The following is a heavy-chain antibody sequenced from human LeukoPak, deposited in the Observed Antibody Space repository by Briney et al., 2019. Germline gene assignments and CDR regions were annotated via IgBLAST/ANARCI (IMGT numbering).Heavy chain of an antibody. V-gene: IGHV1-18*01. CDR2: ITAYDGNT. D-gene: IGHD1-7*01. CDR1: GYTFSRYG. CDR3: ARQSFIAGDNWNYVLNRDDALDI. J-gene: IGHJ3*02. Sequence: RASVKVSCKASGYTFSRYGITWVRQAPGQGLEWMGWITAYDGNTNFAQNFQARVTMTTDTSTNTAYMELRSLRSDDTAVYYCARQSFIAGDNWNYVLNRDDALDIWGQGTMVTVSS.